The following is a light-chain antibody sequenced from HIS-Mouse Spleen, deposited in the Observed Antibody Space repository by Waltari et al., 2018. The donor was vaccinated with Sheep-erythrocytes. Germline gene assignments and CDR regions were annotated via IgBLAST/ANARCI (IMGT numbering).Light chain of an antibody. CDR2: EGS. Sequence: QSALTQPASVSVSPGQSITISCTGTSRDVGGYNLFSWYQQHPGKAPKLMIYEGSKRPSGVSNRFSGSKSGNTASLTISGLQAEDEADYYCCSYAGSSTSWVFGGGTKLTVL. CDR1: SRDVGGYNL. V-gene: IGLV2-23*01. J-gene: IGLJ3*02. CDR3: CSYAGSSTSWV.